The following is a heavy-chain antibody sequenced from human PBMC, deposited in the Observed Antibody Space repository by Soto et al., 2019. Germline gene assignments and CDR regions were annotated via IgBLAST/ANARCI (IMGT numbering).Heavy chain of an antibody. CDR1: GYTFTSYA. D-gene: IGHD3-9*01. Sequence: GASLKVSCKASGYTFTSYAMHCVRQAPGQRLEWMGWINAGNGNTKYSQKFQGRVTITRDTSASTAYTELSSLRSEDTAVYYCARDLDYDILTGYFDYWGQGTLVTVS. J-gene: IGHJ4*02. CDR2: INAGNGNT. CDR3: ARDLDYDILTGYFDY. V-gene: IGHV1-3*01.